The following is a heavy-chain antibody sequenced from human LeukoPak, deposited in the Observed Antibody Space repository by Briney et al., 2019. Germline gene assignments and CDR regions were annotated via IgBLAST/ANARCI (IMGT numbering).Heavy chain of an antibody. V-gene: IGHV3-15*01. Sequence: GGSLRLSCAASGFTFSSYAMSWVRQAPGKGLEWVGRIKSKTDGGTTDYAAPVKGRFTISRDDSKNTLYLQMNSLKTEDTAVYYCTTDPADGWFDPWGQGTLVTVSS. J-gene: IGHJ5*02. CDR3: TTDPADGWFDP. CDR2: IKSKTDGGTT. CDR1: GFTFSSYA.